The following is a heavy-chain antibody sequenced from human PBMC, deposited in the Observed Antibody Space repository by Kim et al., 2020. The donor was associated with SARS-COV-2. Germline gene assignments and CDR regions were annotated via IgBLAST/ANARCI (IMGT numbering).Heavy chain of an antibody. CDR3: ARRQRLVSMVRGVISCWFDP. Sequence: SETLSLTCTVSGGSISSSSYYWGWTRQPPGKGLVWIGSIYYSGSTYYNPSLKSRVTISVDTSKNQFSLKLSSVNAADTAVYYCARRQRLVSMVRGVISCWFDPWGQGTLVTVSS. D-gene: IGHD3-10*01. CDR2: IYYSGST. V-gene: IGHV4-39*01. CDR1: GGSISSSSYY. J-gene: IGHJ5*02.